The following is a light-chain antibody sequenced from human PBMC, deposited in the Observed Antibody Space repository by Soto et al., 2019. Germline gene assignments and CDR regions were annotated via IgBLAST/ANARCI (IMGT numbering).Light chain of an antibody. J-gene: IGLJ2*01. CDR1: GSSIGTNT. CDR2: ANN. V-gene: IGLV1-44*01. Sequence: QSVLTQPPSASGTPGQRVSISCSGSGSSIGTNTVNWYRQLPGTAPKLLIYANNQRPSGVPDRFSGSKSGTSASLAISGLQSEAEAEYYCAAWDGSLNNVLFGGGTQLTV. CDR3: AAWDGSLNNVL.